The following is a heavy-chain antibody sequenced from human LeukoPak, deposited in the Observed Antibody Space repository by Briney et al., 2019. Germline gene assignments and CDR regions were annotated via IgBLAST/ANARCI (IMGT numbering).Heavy chain of an antibody. CDR1: GGSFSGYY. V-gene: IGHV4-34*01. CDR2: IDHSGGT. D-gene: IGHD3-3*01. CDR3: ARSGWSGGGGFDP. Sequence: PSETLSLTCGVYGGSFSGYYWSWIRQAPGKGLEWIGEIDHSGGTNYNPSLKSRVTILIDTSEKQFYLKLISLTAADTAFYFCARSGWSGGGGFDPWGQGTLVTVSS. J-gene: IGHJ5*02.